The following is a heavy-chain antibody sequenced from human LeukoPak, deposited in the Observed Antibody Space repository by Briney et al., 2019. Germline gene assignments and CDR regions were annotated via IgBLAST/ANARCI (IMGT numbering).Heavy chain of an antibody. D-gene: IGHD1-1*01. CDR1: GGSISSNY. CDR3: ARGNWYLDY. Sequence: SETLSLTCTVSGGSISSNYWSWILQPPAKGLEWIRYIYYSGSINYNPSLKSRVTISVDTSQNRFSLKVSSVTAADTAVYYCARGNWYLDYWGQGTLVTVSS. CDR2: IYYSGSI. J-gene: IGHJ4*02. V-gene: IGHV4-59*01.